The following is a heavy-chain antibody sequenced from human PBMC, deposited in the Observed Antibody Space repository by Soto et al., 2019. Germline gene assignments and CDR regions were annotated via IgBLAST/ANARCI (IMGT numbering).Heavy chain of an antibody. CDR2: ISSSSSYI. V-gene: IGHV3-21*01. J-gene: IGHJ6*02. Sequence: EVQLVESGGGLVKPGGSLRLSCAASGFTFSSYSMNWVRQAPGKGLEWVSSISSSSSYIYYADSVKGRFTISRDNAKNSLYLQMTSLRAEDTAVYYCARDGPDCSSTSCHGGLLYFDWLSHYYYYDGMDVWGQGTTVTVSS. D-gene: IGHD3-9*01. CDR3: ARDGPDCSSTSCHGGLLYFDWLSHYYYYDGMDV. CDR1: GFTFSSYS.